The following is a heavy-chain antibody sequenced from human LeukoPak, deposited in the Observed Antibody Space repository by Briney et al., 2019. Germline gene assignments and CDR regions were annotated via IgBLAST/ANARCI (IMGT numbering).Heavy chain of an antibody. CDR1: GFSLSTSGVG. D-gene: IGHD3-22*01. CDR3: ARGLFYYDSSGYSNYFDY. J-gene: IGHJ4*02. V-gene: IGHV4-61*02. CDR2: IYTSGST. Sequence: SGPTLVKPTQTLTLTCTFSGFSLSTSGVGVGWIRQPPGEALEWLGRIYTSGSTNYNPSLKSRVTISVDTSKNQFSLKLSSVTAADTAVYYCARGLFYYDSSGYSNYFDYWGQGTLVTVSS.